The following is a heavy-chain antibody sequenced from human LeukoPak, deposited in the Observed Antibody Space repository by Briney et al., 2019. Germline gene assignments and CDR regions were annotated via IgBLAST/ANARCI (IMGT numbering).Heavy chain of an antibody. Sequence: SETLSLTCAVSGGSISSGGYSWSWIRQPPGKGLEWIGYIYHSGSTYYNPSLKSQVTISVDRSRNQFSLKLSSVTAADTAVYYCARGVSMVRGVITGYGMDVWGKGTTVTVSS. V-gene: IGHV4-30-2*01. D-gene: IGHD3-10*01. CDR1: GGSISSGGYS. CDR3: ARGVSMVRGVITGYGMDV. CDR2: IYHSGST. J-gene: IGHJ6*04.